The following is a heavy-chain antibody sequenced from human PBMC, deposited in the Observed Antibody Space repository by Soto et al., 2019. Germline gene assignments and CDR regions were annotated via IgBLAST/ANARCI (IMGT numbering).Heavy chain of an antibody. CDR1: GYSFTSYW. CDR2: IYPGDSDT. V-gene: IGHV5-51*01. Sequence: GESLKISCKGSGYSFTSYWIGWVRQMPGKGLERMGIIYPGDSDTRYSPSFQGQVTISADKSISTAYLQWSSLKASDTAMYYCARAWSSGTQDAFDFSGQGTMDPVSS. CDR3: ARAWSSGTQDAFDF. D-gene: IGHD6-19*01. J-gene: IGHJ3*01.